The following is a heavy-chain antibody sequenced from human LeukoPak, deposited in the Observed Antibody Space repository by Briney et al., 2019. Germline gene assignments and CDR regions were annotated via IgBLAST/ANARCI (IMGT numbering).Heavy chain of an antibody. V-gene: IGHV3-49*04. CDR1: GFTFGDYA. CDR3: TRSQSSGGFDY. CDR2: IRSKAYGGTT. J-gene: IGHJ4*02. Sequence: GGSLRLSCTASGFTFGDYAMSWVRQAPGKGLEWVGFIRSKAYGGTTEYAASVKGRFTISRDDSKSIAYLQMNSLKTEDTAVYYCTRSQSSGGFDYWGQGTLVTVPS. D-gene: IGHD6-6*01.